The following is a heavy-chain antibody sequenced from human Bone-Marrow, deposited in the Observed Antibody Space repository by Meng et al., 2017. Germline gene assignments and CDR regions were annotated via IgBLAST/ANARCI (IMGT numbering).Heavy chain of an antibody. CDR3: AKDTGTKIVVVPAAIPD. CDR2: ISTSGGNT. J-gene: IGHJ4*02. D-gene: IGHD2-2*01. CDR1: GFTFSNYA. V-gene: IGHV3-23*01. Sequence: GESLKISCAASGFTFSNYAMSWVRQAPGKGLEWVSTISTSGGNTADSVKGRFTISRDNSKNTLYLQMNSLRAEDTAVYYCAKDTGTKIVVVPAAIPDWGQGTLVTVSS.